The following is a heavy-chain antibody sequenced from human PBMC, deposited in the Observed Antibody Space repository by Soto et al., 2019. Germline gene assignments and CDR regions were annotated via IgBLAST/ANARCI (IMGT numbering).Heavy chain of an antibody. CDR1: GGSVNTKSYY. J-gene: IGHJ3*02. CDR3: AREGYDFSAWYRTYAFDI. CDR2: IYYNVSA. Sequence: SETLSLTCSVSGGSVNTKSYYWTWILHSPGERLEWIGYIYYNVSAEYNPSLKTRHTISMDTSKNQFSLELNSVTSADTAVYFCAREGYDFSAWYRTYAFDIRGQGTMVTVSS. V-gene: IGHV4-61*01. D-gene: IGHD3-3*01.